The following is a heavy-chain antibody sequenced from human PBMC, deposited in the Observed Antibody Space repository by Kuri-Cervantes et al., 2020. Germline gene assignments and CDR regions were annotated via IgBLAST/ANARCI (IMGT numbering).Heavy chain of an antibody. CDR1: GFTFSSYG. CDR3: ARAHWGGDCIDY. V-gene: IGHV3-30*03. D-gene: IGHD2-21*02. Sequence: GESLKISCAASGFTFSSYGMHWVRQAPGKGLEWVAVISYDGSNKYYADSVKGRFTISRDSSKNTLYLQMNSLRAEDTAVYYCARAHWGGDCIDYWGQGTLVTVSS. CDR2: ISYDGSNK. J-gene: IGHJ4*02.